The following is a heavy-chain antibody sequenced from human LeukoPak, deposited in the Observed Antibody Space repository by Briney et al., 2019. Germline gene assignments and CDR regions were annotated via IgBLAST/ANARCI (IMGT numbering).Heavy chain of an antibody. V-gene: IGHV5-51*01. CDR2: IYPGDSDT. Sequence: GESLKISCKGSGYRFTGYWIGWVRQMPGKGLEWMGIIYPGDSDTRYSPSFQGQVTISADKSISTAYLQWSSLKASDTAIYYCTRRNSGTIDYWGQGTLVTVSS. CDR3: TRRNSGTIDY. CDR1: GYRFTGYW. J-gene: IGHJ4*02. D-gene: IGHD1-26*01.